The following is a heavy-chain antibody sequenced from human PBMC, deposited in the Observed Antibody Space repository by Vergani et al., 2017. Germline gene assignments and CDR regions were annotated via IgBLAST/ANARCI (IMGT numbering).Heavy chain of an antibody. D-gene: IGHD6-6*01. CDR3: AKDLGTSSGGGWFDP. V-gene: IGHV3-9*02. J-gene: IGHJ5*02. CDR2: ISWNSNSI. Sequence: EVQLEESGGGLVLPGRSLRLSCVASGFTSAGYAMHWVRHAPGKGLEWVSGISWNSNSIGYADSVKGRITISRDNAKNSLYLQMNSLRAEDTALYYCAKDLGTSSGGGWFDPWGQGTLVTVSS. CDR1: GFTSAGYA.